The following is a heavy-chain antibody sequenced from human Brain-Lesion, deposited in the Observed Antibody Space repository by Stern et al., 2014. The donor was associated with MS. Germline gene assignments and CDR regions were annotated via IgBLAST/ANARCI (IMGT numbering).Heavy chain of an antibody. V-gene: IGHV1-2*02. J-gene: IGHJ6*02. D-gene: IGHD3-3*01. Sequence: VQLVESGAEVKKPGASGKVSCKTSGYIFTGYYIHWVRQAPGQGLEWMAWINPNTGGTKYAQKFQGRVPMSRYTSISTAYVELSSLTSDDTAVYYCARDQRGITIFGVVTDYYYLGMDVWGQGTTVTVSS. CDR2: INPNTGGT. CDR3: ARDQRGITIFGVVTDYYYLGMDV. CDR1: GYIFTGYY.